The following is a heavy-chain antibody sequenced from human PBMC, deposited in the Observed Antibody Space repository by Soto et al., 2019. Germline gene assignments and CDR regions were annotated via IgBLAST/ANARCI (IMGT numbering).Heavy chain of an antibody. CDR1: GFTFSDYY. CDR2: ISSSGSTI. D-gene: IGHD2-15*01. J-gene: IGHJ3*02. Sequence: VQLVESGGGLVKPGGSLRLSCAASGFTFSDYYMSWIRQAPGKGLEWVSYISSSGSTIYYADSVKGRFTISRDNAKNSLYLQMNSLRAEDTAVYYCARTDIVVVVAALNDAFDIWGQGTMVTVSS. CDR3: ARTDIVVVVAALNDAFDI. V-gene: IGHV3-11*01.